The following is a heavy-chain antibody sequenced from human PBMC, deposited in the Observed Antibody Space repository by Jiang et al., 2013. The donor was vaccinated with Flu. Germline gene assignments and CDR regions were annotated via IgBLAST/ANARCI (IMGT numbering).Heavy chain of an antibody. V-gene: IGHV1-8*01. D-gene: IGHD2-2*01. Sequence: GAEVKKPGASVKVSCKSSGYTLTSYDINWVRQATGQGLEWVGWMNPYNGNTGYAREFLGRVTMTRNTSISTAYMELRSLRSEDTAVYYCARGGRSANQLPGMDVWGQGTTVTVSS. CDR3: ARGGRSANQLPGMDV. CDR1: GYTLTSYD. J-gene: IGHJ6*02. CDR2: MNPYNGNT.